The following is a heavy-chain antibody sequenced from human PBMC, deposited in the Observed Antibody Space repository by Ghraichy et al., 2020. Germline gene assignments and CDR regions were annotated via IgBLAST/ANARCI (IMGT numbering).Heavy chain of an antibody. CDR2: INSDESTT. CDR3: ARRPVVAVPGSGGDN. D-gene: IGHD6-19*01. J-gene: IGHJ4*02. CDR1: GFTFSNSW. V-gene: IGHV3-74*01. Sequence: GESLNISCAASGFTFSNSWMHWVRQAPGKGLVWVSYINSDESTTTYADSVKGRFTISRDNAKNTVYLQMNSLRVEDTAVYYCARRPVVAVPGSGGDNWGQGVLVTVSS.